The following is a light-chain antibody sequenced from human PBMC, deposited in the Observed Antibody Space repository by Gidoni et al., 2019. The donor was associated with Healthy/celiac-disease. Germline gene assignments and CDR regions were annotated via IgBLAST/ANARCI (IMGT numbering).Light chain of an antibody. V-gene: IGLV2-11*01. CDR1: SSDVGGYNY. J-gene: IGLJ2*01. CDR3: YSYAGSWV. CDR2: DVS. Sequence: QTVVTGPRAVPGAPGQSVTISCTGTSSDVGGYNYVSWYQQHPGKAPKLMIYDVSKRPSGVPDRFSGSQSGNTTSLTSSGLQAEDDADYCCYSYAGSWVFGGGTKLTVL.